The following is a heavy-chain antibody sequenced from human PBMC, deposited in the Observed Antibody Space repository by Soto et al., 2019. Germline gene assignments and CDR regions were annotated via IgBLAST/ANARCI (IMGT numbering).Heavy chain of an antibody. D-gene: IGHD3-22*01. Sequence: PGESLQISCKGSGYSFAGYWITWVRQKPGKGLEWMGRIDPSDSQTYYSPSFRGHVTISVTKSITTVFLQWSSLRASDTAMYYCARQIYDSDTGPNCPYYFDSWGKGTQVTVSS. CDR3: ARQIYDSDTGPNCPYYFDS. CDR1: GYSFAGYW. J-gene: IGHJ4*02. V-gene: IGHV5-10-1*01. CDR2: IDPSDSQT.